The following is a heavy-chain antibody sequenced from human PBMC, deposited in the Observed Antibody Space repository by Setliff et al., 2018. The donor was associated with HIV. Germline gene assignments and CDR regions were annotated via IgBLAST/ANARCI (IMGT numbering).Heavy chain of an antibody. V-gene: IGHV5-10-1*01. CDR2: IDPVDSQT. Sequence: ISCKGSGYNFLNYWISWVRQVPGKGLEWMGRIDPVDSQTTYTPSFQGHVAFSVDKSISTAYLQWRSLKASDTAMYYCASGFCNTPSCYIGVLDHWGLGTLVTVSS. J-gene: IGHJ4*02. D-gene: IGHD2-2*02. CDR3: ASGFCNTPSCYIGVLDH. CDR1: GYNFLNYW.